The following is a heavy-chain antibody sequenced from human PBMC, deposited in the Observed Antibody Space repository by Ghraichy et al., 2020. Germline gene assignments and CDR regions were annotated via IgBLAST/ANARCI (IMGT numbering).Heavy chain of an antibody. V-gene: IGHV3-11*06. D-gene: IGHD6-19*01. CDR2: ISGTGLST. CDR3: ARSPHSSGWYWGRY. J-gene: IGHJ4*02. Sequence: GGSLRLSCAASGFSFSDYYMSWIRQAPGKGLELVSYISGTGLSTNYADSVRGRFTVSRDNAKNSLYLQMNSLRADDTAVYYCARSPHSSGWYWGRYWGQGTLVTVSS. CDR1: GFSFSDYY.